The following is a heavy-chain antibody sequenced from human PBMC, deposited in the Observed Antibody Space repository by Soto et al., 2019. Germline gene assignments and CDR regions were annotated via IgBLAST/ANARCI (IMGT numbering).Heavy chain of an antibody. D-gene: IGHD2-8*02. CDR3: ARAQLYCTGVTCYFDS. CDR2: ISRSGSSI. CDR1: GFTFRSHD. J-gene: IGHJ4*02. V-gene: IGHV3-21*01. Sequence: EVQLVESGGGLVKPGGSLRLSCVASGFTFRSHDMNWVRQAPGKGLEWVSFISRSGSSIYYAESVKGRFTISRDNAKNSLYLQMDNLGAEDTAVYYCARAQLYCTGVTCYFDSWGQGTLVTVSS.